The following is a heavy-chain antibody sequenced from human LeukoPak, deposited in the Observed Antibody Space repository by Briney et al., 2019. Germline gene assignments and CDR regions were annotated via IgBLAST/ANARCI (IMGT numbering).Heavy chain of an antibody. D-gene: IGHD3-3*01. CDR2: ISASRDIT. CDR3: ARASWGFYDFWSGYYNYFDY. J-gene: IGHJ4*02. Sequence: GGSLRLSCAASGFNYSSYTMNWVRQAPGMGLEWLSYISASRDITYYADSVKGRFTISRDNAKNSLYLQMNSLRAEDTAVYYCARASWGFYDFWSGYYNYFDYWGQGTLVTVSS. CDR1: GFNYSSYT. V-gene: IGHV3-48*01.